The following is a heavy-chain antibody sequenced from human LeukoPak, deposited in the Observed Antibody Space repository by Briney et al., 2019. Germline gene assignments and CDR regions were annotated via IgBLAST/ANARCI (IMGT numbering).Heavy chain of an antibody. CDR1: EFTFSGYW. J-gene: IGHJ4*02. Sequence: GGSLRLSCAASEFTFSGYWMNWVRQAPGKGPEWVTNINQDGSEKHYVDSVKGRFTISRDNAKNSLFLQMNSLRVEDTAVYYCAIENRRGFDYWGQGTAVAVSS. CDR2: INQDGSEK. V-gene: IGHV3-7*01. D-gene: IGHD2/OR15-2a*01. CDR3: AIENRRGFDY.